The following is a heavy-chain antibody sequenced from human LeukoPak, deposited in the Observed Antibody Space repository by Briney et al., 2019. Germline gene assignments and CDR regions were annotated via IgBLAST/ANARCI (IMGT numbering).Heavy chain of an antibody. Sequence: SVKVSCKASGGTFSSYAISWVRQAPGQGIEWMGRIIPIFGTANYAQKFQGRVTITADKSTSTAYMELSSLRSEDTAVYYCARAAAAGTEYYYYMDVWGKGTTVTVSS. CDR3: ARAAAAGTEYYYYMDV. J-gene: IGHJ6*03. CDR2: IIPIFGTA. CDR1: GGTFSSYA. D-gene: IGHD6-13*01. V-gene: IGHV1-69*06.